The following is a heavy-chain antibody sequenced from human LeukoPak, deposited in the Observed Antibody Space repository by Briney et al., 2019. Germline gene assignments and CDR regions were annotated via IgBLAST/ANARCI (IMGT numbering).Heavy chain of an antibody. Sequence: SVKVSCKASGGIFNSYATRGVPQAPGQGLEWMGGIIPIFGTANYAQKFQGRVTITTDESTSTAYMELSSLRSEDTAVYYCAREWGITMVPGALEYWGQGTLVTVSS. J-gene: IGHJ4*02. V-gene: IGHV1-69*05. CDR1: GGIFNSYA. CDR2: IIPIFGTA. CDR3: AREWGITMVPGALEY. D-gene: IGHD3-10*01.